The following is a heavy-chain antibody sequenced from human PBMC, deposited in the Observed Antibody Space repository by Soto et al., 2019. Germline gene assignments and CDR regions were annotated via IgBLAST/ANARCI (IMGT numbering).Heavy chain of an antibody. CDR1: GYTFTSYG. CDR2: ISAYNGNT. J-gene: IGHJ6*02. V-gene: IGHV1-18*01. CDR3: ARDRDGGYVAYYYYYGMDV. D-gene: IGHD5-12*01. Sequence: QVQLVQSGAEVKKPGASVKVSCKASGYTFTSYGISWVRQAPGQGLEWMGWISAYNGNTSYAQKLQGRVTMTTDTSTSTAYMELRSLRSDDTAVYYCARDRDGGYVAYYYYYGMDVWGQGTTVTVSS.